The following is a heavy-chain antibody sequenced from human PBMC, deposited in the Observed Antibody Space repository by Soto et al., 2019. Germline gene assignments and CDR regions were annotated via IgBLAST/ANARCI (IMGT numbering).Heavy chain of an antibody. D-gene: IGHD2-2*01. Sequence: PGESLKISCKGSGYSFTSYWIGWVRQMPGKGLEWMGIIYPGDSDTRYSPSFHGQVTISADKSISTAYLQWSSLKASDTAMYYCARIPSYQLPPGDYYYGMDVWGHGTTVTVSS. CDR1: GYSFTSYW. J-gene: IGHJ6*02. CDR2: IYPGDSDT. V-gene: IGHV5-51*01. CDR3: ARIPSYQLPPGDYYYGMDV.